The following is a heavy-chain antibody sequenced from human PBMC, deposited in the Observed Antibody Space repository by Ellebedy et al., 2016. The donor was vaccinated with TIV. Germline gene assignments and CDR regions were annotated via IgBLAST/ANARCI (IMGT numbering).Heavy chain of an antibody. CDR2: ISYDGSEK. Sequence: GESLKISCAASGFTFGSYGMHWVRQAPGKGLDWVAYISYDGSEKYYGDSVKGRFTISRDKSKNTLSLQMDSLRAENTAMYYCARVFNSYFFDYWGQGALVTVSS. J-gene: IGHJ4*02. V-gene: IGHV3-30*03. CDR1: GFTFGSYG. CDR3: ARVFNSYFFDY. D-gene: IGHD5-24*01.